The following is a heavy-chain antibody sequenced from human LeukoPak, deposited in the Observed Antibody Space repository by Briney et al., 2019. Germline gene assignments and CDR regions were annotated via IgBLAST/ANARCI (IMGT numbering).Heavy chain of an antibody. Sequence: SETLSLTCTVSGGSISSSSYYWGWIRQPPGKGLEWIGSIYYSGSTYYNPSLKSRVTISVDTSKNQFSLKLSSVTAADTAVYYCARRVFEGETLYYYYYYYMDVWGKGTTVTVSS. D-gene: IGHD2-8*01. CDR1: GGSISSSSYY. V-gene: IGHV4-39*01. J-gene: IGHJ6*03. CDR2: IYYSGST. CDR3: ARRVFEGETLYYYYYYYMDV.